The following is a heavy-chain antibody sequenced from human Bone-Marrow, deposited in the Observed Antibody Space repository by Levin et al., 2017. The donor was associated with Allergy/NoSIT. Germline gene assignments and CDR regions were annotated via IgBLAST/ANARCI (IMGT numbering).Heavy chain of an antibody. CDR3: ARESSSLEADAFDI. D-gene: IGHD6-13*01. CDR1: GFTFSSYS. V-gene: IGHV3-21*01. J-gene: IGHJ3*02. CDR2: ISSSSSYI. Sequence: PGGSLRLSCAASGFTFSSYSMNWVRQAPGKGLEWVSSISSSSSYIYYADSVKGRFTISRDNAKNSLYLQMNSLRAEDTAVYYCARESSSLEADAFDIWGQGTMVTVSS.